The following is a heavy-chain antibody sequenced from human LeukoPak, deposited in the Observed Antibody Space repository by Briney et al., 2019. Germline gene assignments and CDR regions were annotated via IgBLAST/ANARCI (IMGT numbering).Heavy chain of an antibody. D-gene: IGHD1-14*01. J-gene: IGHJ5*02. CDR3: ARESRRYTALQDWFDP. CDR2: ISSSSSYI. CDR1: GFTFSSYS. V-gene: IGHV3-21*01. Sequence: GGSLRLSCAASGFTFSSYSMNWVRQAPGKGLEWVSSISSSSSYIYYADSVKGRFTISRDNAKNSLYLQMNSLRAEDSAVYYCARESRRYTALQDWFDPWGQGTLVTVSS.